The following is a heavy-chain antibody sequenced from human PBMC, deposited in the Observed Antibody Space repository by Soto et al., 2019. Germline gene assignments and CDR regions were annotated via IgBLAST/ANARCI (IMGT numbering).Heavy chain of an antibody. D-gene: IGHD6-13*01. CDR3: VRVRFGSSSWDGYYYYYGMDV. CDR2: IYYSGGT. Sequence: SETLSLTCTVSGGSISSYYWSWIRQPPGKGLEWIGYIYYSGGTNYNPSNKSRVNISVDTSKNQFSLKLSSVTAADTAVFYCVRVRFGSSSWDGYYYYYGMDVWGQGTTVTVS. V-gene: IGHV4-59*12. CDR1: GGSISSYY. J-gene: IGHJ6*02.